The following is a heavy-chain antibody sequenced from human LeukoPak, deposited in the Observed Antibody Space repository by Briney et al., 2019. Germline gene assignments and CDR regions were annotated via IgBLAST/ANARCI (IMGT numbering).Heavy chain of an antibody. D-gene: IGHD2-2*01. CDR3: AIFRSSTRQNWFDP. Sequence: SETLSLTCTVSGGSISSYYWSWIRQPPGKGLEWIGYIHYSGSTNYNPSLKSRVTISVDTSKNQFSLKLSSVTAADTAVYYCAIFRSSTRQNWFDPWGQGTLVTVSS. CDR1: GGSISSYY. V-gene: IGHV4-59*01. J-gene: IGHJ5*02. CDR2: IHYSGST.